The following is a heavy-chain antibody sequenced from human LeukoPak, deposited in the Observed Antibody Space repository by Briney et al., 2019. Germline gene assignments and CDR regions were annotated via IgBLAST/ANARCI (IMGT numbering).Heavy chain of an antibody. V-gene: IGHV3-73*01. CDR2: VRSKVNSYAT. CDR3: TRRGVGYSGTYHFDY. J-gene: IGHJ4*02. Sequence: PGGSLRLSCAASGFTFSGSAMHWVRQASGKGLEWVGRVRSKVNSYATACAASVKGRFTISRDDSKNTAYLQMNSLKTEDTAVYYCTRRGVGYSGTYHFDYWGQGTLVTVSS. CDR1: GFTFSGSA. D-gene: IGHD1-26*01.